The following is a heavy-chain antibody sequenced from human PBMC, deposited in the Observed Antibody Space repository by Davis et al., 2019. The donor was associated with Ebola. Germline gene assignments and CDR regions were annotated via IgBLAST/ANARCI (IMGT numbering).Heavy chain of an antibody. Sequence: PGGSLRLSCQGFGYTFASHWIGWVRQKPGKGLELMGIIYPGDSDTRYSPSFQGQVTISVDKSINTAYLQWSSLKASDTAMYFCARLIRNPINYYMDVWGKGTTVTVSS. CDR1: GYTFASHW. J-gene: IGHJ6*03. V-gene: IGHV5-51*01. CDR3: ARLIRNPINYYMDV. CDR2: IYPGDSDT. D-gene: IGHD2-21*01.